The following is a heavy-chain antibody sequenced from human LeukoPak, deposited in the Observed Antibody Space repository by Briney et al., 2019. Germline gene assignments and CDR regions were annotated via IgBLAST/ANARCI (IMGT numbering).Heavy chain of an antibody. J-gene: IGHJ5*02. CDR1: GGSISSGGYY. CDR3: ARELRRGYSGYDS. D-gene: IGHD5-12*01. Sequence: SETLSLTCTVAGGSISSGGYYWRWLRQHPGKGLEWIGYIYYSGSTYYNPSLKSRFTISVDTSKNQVSLKLSSVTAADTAVYYCARELRRGYSGYDSWGQGTLVTVSS. CDR2: IYYSGST. V-gene: IGHV4-31*03.